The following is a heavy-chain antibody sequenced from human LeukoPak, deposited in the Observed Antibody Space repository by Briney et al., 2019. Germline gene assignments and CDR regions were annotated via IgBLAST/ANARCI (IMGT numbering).Heavy chain of an antibody. V-gene: IGHV3-11*01. CDR2: ISGSSSDV. Sequence: GGSLRLSCAASGFTFSDSNMTWIRQAPGKGLELLSYISGSSSDVNYIDSVRGRFTISRDNAKNSLYLHMNSLTVEDTAVYYCSRDPRHSDYWGQGTLVTVSS. CDR1: GFTFSDSN. J-gene: IGHJ4*02. CDR3: SRDPRHSDY.